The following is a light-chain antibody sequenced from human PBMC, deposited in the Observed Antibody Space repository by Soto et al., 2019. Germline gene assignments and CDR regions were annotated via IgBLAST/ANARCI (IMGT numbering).Light chain of an antibody. CDR3: QQYNSYSAT. CDR1: QSLRIW. Sequence: DIQMTQSPSTLSASVGDRVTITCRASQSLRIWLAWYQQKPGKAPKLLIYDASSLKSGVPSRFSGSGSGTEFTLTISSLQPDDFATYFCQQYNSYSATFGQGTKVEIK. J-gene: IGKJ1*01. CDR2: DAS. V-gene: IGKV1-5*01.